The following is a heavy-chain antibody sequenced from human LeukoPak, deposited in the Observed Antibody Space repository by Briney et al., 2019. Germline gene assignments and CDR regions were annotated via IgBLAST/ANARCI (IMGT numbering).Heavy chain of an antibody. Sequence: SETLSLTCTVSGGSISSYYWSWIRQPPGKGLEWIGYIYYSGSTNYNPSLKSRVTISVDTSKNQFSLKLSSVTAADTAVYYCASLVVAATGNWFEPWGPGTLVTVSS. CDR3: ASLVVAATGNWFEP. D-gene: IGHD2-15*01. J-gene: IGHJ5*02. V-gene: IGHV4-59*08. CDR2: IYYSGST. CDR1: GGSISSYY.